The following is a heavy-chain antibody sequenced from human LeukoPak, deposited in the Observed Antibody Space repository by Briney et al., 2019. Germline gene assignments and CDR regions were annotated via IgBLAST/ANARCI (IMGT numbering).Heavy chain of an antibody. J-gene: IGHJ4*02. CDR2: INHSGST. Sequence: SETLSLTCAVYGGSFSGYYWSWIRQPPGRGLEWIGEINHSGSTNYNPSLKSRVTISVDTSKNQFSLKLSSVTAADTAVYYCARANPQQQLAFDYWGQGTLVTVSS. CDR1: GGSFSGYY. V-gene: IGHV4-34*01. D-gene: IGHD6-13*01. CDR3: ARANPQQQLAFDY.